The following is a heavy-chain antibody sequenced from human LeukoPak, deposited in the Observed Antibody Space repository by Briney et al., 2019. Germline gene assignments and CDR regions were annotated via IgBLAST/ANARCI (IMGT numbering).Heavy chain of an antibody. CDR3: ARDLGYSSGPNY. J-gene: IGHJ4*02. Sequence: GGSLRLSCAASGFTFSSYEMNWVRQAPGKGLEWVSYISGGSSFTYYVDSVKGRFTISRDSAKNSLYLQMNSLRAEDTAVYYCARDLGYSSGPNYWGQGTRVTVSS. CDR2: ISGGSSFT. CDR1: GFTFSSYE. V-gene: IGHV3-48*03. D-gene: IGHD6-19*01.